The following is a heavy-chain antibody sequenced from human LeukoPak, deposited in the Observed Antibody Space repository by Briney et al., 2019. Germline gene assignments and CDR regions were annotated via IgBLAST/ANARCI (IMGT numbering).Heavy chain of an antibody. CDR2: ISPNSGDT. J-gene: IGHJ5*02. CDR3: ARGVGSSWFDP. D-gene: IGHD2-2*01. V-gene: IGHV1-2*02. CDR1: GYTFIAYN. Sequence: ASLKVSCKASGYTFIAYNIHWVRQAPGQGLEWMAWISPNSGDTNTAQKFQGRVTMTRDRSIDTAYLELSSLTPDDTAVYYCARGVGSSWFDPWGQGTLVTVSS.